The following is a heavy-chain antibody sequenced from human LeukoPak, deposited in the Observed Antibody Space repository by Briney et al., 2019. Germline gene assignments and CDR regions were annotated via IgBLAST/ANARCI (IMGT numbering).Heavy chain of an antibody. J-gene: IGHJ4*02. CDR1: GFTFSTYW. D-gene: IGHD7-27*01. Sequence: PGGSLRLSCAASGFTFSTYWMSWVRQAPGKGLEWVANIKQDGSTKYYVDSVKGRFTISRDNAKNSLYLQMNSLGAEDTAVYYCARDYWGPPDYWGQGTLVTVSS. CDR2: IKQDGSTK. CDR3: ARDYWGPPDY. V-gene: IGHV3-7*01.